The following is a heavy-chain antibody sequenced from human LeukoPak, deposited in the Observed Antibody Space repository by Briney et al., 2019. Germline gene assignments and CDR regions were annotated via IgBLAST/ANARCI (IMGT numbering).Heavy chain of an antibody. D-gene: IGHD6-13*01. CDR1: GGSISSSNW. Sequence: SETLSLTCAVSGGSISSSNWWSWVRQPPGKGLEWIGEIYHSGSTNYNPSLKSRVTMSVDTSKNQFSLNLNSVTAADTAVYYCARADSSSWYYFDYWGQGTLVTVSS. CDR2: IYHSGST. CDR3: ARADSSSWYYFDY. J-gene: IGHJ4*02. V-gene: IGHV4-4*02.